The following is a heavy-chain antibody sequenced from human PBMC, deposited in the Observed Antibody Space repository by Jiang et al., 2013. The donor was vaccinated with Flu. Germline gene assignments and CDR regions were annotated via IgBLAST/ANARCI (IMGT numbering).Heavy chain of an antibody. V-gene: IGHV4-31*03. J-gene: IGHJ4*02. CDR2: MYYSGST. Sequence: GSGLVKPSQTLSLTCTVSGGSISSDGYYWSWIRQHPGKGLEYLGYMYYSGSTYANPSLKSRVTISVDTSKNQFSLRLTSVTAADTAVYYCARSTDYGDYGDSWGQGILVTVS. D-gene: IGHD4-17*01. CDR3: ARSTDYGDYGDS. CDR1: GGSISSDGYY.